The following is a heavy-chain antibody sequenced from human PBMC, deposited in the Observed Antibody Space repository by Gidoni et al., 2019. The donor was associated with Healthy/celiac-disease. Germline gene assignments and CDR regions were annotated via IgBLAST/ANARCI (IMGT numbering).Heavy chain of an antibody. Sequence: QVQLQESGPGLVKPSGTLSLTCAVYGGPISSSNWWRWDRQPPVKGLEWIGEIYHSGSTNYNPSLKSRVTISVDQSKNQFFLKLSSVTAADTAVYYCASWPRGRYYDSSGYHYYFDYWGQGTLVTVSS. CDR2: IYHSGST. D-gene: IGHD3-22*01. CDR1: GGPISSSNW. CDR3: ASWPRGRYYDSSGYHYYFDY. J-gene: IGHJ4*02. V-gene: IGHV4-4*02.